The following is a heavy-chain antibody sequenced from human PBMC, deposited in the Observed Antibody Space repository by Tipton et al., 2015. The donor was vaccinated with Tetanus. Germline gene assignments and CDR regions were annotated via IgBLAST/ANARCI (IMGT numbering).Heavy chain of an antibody. V-gene: IGHV5-51*01. J-gene: IGHJ4*02. D-gene: IGHD2-8*01. Sequence: QLVQSGAEVKESGESLKISCKASGYNFGKNWIGWVRQKPGKGLEWMGIIYPGDSDTRYSPSFQGQVTISVDKSINTAYLQWSSLKASDTSMFYCARAHCTDGVCNFDFWGQGALVTVAS. CDR2: IYPGDSDT. CDR1: GYNFGKNW. CDR3: ARAHCTDGVCNFDF.